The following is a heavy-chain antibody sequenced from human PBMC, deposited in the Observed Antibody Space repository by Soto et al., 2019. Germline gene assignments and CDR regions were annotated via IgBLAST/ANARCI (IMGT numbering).Heavy chain of an antibody. D-gene: IGHD3-22*01. CDR2: IYYSGST. V-gene: IGHV4-28*03. Sequence: SETLSLTCAVSGYSXSSSNWWGWIRQPPGKGLEWIGYIYYSGSTYYNPSLKSRVTMSVDTSKNQFSLKLSSVTTMDTAVYYCARGISGYWGPFDYWGQGTLVTVSS. J-gene: IGHJ4*02. CDR1: GYSXSSSNW. CDR3: ARGISGYWGPFDY.